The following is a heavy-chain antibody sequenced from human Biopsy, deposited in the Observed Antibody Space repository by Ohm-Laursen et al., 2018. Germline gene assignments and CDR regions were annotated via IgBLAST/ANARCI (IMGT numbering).Heavy chain of an antibody. D-gene: IGHD2-21*02. CDR3: VKHASPSTASYFHD. V-gene: IGHV3-23*01. CDR2: IGGGGATT. Sequence: SLRLSCSASGFTFRDYRMSWVRQAPGKGLERVSMIGGGGATTYYADSVKGRFTISRDNFKETVDLQMDSLTADDTALYYCVKHASPSTASYFHDWGQGTLVTVS. CDR1: GFTFRDYR. J-gene: IGHJ4*02.